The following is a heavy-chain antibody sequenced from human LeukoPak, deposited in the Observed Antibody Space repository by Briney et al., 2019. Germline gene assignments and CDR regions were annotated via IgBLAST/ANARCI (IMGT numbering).Heavy chain of an antibody. CDR2: IYPGDSGT. J-gene: IGHJ5*02. V-gene: IGHV5-51*01. Sequence: GESLKISCKGSGYGFTSYWIGWVRQMPGKGLEWMGIIYPGDSGTRYSPSFQGQVTISADKSISTAYLQWSSLKASDTAMYYCARSSWYESNWFDPWGQGTLVTVSS. CDR3: ARSSWYESNWFDP. D-gene: IGHD6-13*01. CDR1: GYGFTSYW.